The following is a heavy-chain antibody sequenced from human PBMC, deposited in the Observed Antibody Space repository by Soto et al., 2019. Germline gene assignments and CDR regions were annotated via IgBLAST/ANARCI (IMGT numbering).Heavy chain of an antibody. CDR1: GYSFTSYW. Sequence: PGESLKISCKGSGYSFTSYWIGWVRQMPGKGLEWMGIIYPGDSDTRYSPSFQGQVTISADKSINTAYLQWSSLKASDTAMYYCARLDSSGYYYYGMDVWGQGTTVTVSS. J-gene: IGHJ6*02. CDR2: IYPGDSDT. CDR3: ARLDSSGYYYYGMDV. D-gene: IGHD6-6*01. V-gene: IGHV5-51*01.